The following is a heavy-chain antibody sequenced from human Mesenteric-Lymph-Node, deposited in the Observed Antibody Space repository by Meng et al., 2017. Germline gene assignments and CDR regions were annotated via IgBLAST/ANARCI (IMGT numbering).Heavy chain of an antibody. CDR1: GLTFSRPW. D-gene: IGHD2-15*01. CDR2: IKQDGSEE. CDR3: ARYYSAYGMDV. Sequence: GGSLRLSCAASGLTFSRPWMSWVRQAPGKGLEWVANIKQDGSEEYYVDSVKGRFTISRDNAKNSLFLQMNSLRAEDTAVYYCARYYSAYGMDVWGQGTTVTVSS. V-gene: IGHV3-7*01. J-gene: IGHJ6*02.